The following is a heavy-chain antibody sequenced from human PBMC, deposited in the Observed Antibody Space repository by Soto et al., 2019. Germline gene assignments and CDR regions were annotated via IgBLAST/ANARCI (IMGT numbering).Heavy chain of an antibody. D-gene: IGHD1-1*01. CDR3: ARVGGNWNDDYFDY. J-gene: IGHJ4*02. CDR2: MNPHSGDT. V-gene: IGHV1-8*01. CDR1: GYTFSDHD. Sequence: QVQLVQSGAEVKKPGASVKVSCKASGYTFSDHDINWVRQAAGQGPEWLGWMNPHSGDTGYAQNFQSRVTMTRDTSKRTAYMELSSLRSEDTAVYYCARVGGNWNDDYFDYWGQGTLVTVSS.